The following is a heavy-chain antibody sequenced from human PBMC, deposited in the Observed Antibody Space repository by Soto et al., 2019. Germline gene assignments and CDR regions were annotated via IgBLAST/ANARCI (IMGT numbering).Heavy chain of an antibody. CDR2: IRSKTDGGTV. Sequence: EVQLVESGGGLVKPGESLRLSCAASRLSFSNAWMNWVRQAPGKGLEWVGQIRSKTDGGTVFYPAPVKGRFIISRDDSTNTLYLQMNSLTTEDTAVYYCTTAHPRGPDYWGRGTLVTVSS. CDR3: TTAHPRGPDY. CDR1: RLSFSNAW. V-gene: IGHV3-15*01. D-gene: IGHD5-12*01. J-gene: IGHJ4*02.